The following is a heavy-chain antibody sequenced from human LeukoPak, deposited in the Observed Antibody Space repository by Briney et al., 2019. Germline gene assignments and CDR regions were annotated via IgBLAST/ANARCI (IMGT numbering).Heavy chain of an antibody. J-gene: IGHJ4*02. V-gene: IGHV4-39*01. D-gene: IGHD6-19*01. CDR1: GGSISSSSYY. CDR2: IYYSGST. CDR3: ARRPSSADTTPFDY. Sequence: SETLSLTCTVSGGSISSSSYYWGWIRQPPGKGLEWIGSIYYSGSTYYNPSLKSRVTISVDTSKNQFSLKLSSVTAADTAVYYCARRPSSADTTPFDYWGQGTLVTVSS.